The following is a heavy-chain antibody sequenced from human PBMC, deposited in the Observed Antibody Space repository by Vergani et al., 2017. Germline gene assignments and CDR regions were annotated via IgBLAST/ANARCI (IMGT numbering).Heavy chain of an antibody. CDR3: AKDLAEGVAGTPDY. J-gene: IGHJ4*02. V-gene: IGHV3-21*04. Sequence: EVQLVESGGGLVKPGGSLRLSCAASGFTFSSYSMNWVRQAPGKGLEWVSSISSSSSYIYYADSVKGRFTISRDNAKNSLYLQMNSLRAEDTALYYCAKDLAEGVAGTPDYWGQGTLVTVSS. CDR2: ISSSSSYI. CDR1: GFTFSSYS. D-gene: IGHD6-19*01.